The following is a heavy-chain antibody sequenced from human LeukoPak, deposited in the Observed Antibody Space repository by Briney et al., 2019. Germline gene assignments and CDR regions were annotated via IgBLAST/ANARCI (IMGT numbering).Heavy chain of an antibody. V-gene: IGHV5-51*01. D-gene: IGHD6-19*01. CDR1: GSTFTSYW. CDR2: IYPGDSDT. J-gene: IGHJ4*02. CDR3: ARSSTIAVAEIYFDY. Sequence: GASLKISCKGSGSTFTSYWIGWVRQLPGKGLEWMGIIYPGDSDTRYSPSFQGQVTISAASSINTASLQWTSLKASDAAMYYCARSSTIAVAEIYFDYWGQGTLVTVSS.